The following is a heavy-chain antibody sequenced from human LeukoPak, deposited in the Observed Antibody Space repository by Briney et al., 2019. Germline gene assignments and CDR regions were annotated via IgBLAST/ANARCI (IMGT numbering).Heavy chain of an antibody. CDR1: GFTFSSYA. CDR3: ARGGSDILTGYYPNWFDP. Sequence: TGGSLRLSCAASGFTFSSYAMSRVRQAPGKGLEWVSSISSSSSYIYYADSVKGRFTISRDNAKNSLYLQMNSLRAEDTAVYYCARGGSDILTGYYPNWFDPWGQGTLVTVSS. D-gene: IGHD3-9*01. V-gene: IGHV3-21*01. J-gene: IGHJ5*02. CDR2: ISSSSSYI.